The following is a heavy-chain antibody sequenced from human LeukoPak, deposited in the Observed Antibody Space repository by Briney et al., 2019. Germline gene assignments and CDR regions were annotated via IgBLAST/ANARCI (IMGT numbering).Heavy chain of an antibody. Sequence: SETLSLTCAVSLDSPTSNWWSWVRQPPGKGLEWIGEIHKSGNTNYNPSLKSRVTISMDRSKNPIALDLDSVTAADTSVYYCAREIVGAPTPGAYWGQGTLVTVSS. CDR3: AREIVGAPTPGAY. CDR2: IHKSGNT. J-gene: IGHJ4*02. CDR1: LDSPTSNW. D-gene: IGHD1-26*01. V-gene: IGHV4-4*02.